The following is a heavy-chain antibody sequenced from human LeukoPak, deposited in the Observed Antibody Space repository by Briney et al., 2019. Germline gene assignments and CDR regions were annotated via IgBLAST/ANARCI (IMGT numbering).Heavy chain of an antibody. CDR2: IYTSGST. CDR1: GGSISSGSYY. Sequence: SETLFLTCTVSGGSISSGSYYWSWIRQPAGKGLEWIGRIYTSGSTNYNPSLKSRVTISVDTSKNQFSLKLSSVTAADTAVYYCARDLRNGMDVWGQGTTVTVSS. J-gene: IGHJ6*02. V-gene: IGHV4-61*02. CDR3: ARDLRNGMDV.